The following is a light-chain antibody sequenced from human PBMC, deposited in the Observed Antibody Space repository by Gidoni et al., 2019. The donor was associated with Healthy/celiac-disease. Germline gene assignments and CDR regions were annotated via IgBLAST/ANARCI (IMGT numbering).Light chain of an antibody. Sequence: DIQLTQSPSFLSASVGDRVTITCRASQGISSYLAWYQQKPGKAPKLLIYAASTVQSGVPSRFSGSGSGTEFTLTISSLQPEDFATYYCQQLNSYPEPFGGGTKVEIK. CDR2: AAS. J-gene: IGKJ4*01. CDR1: QGISSY. CDR3: QQLNSYPEP. V-gene: IGKV1-9*01.